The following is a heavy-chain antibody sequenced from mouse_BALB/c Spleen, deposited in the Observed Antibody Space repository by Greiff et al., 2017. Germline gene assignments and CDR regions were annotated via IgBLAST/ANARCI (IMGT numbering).Heavy chain of an antibody. D-gene: IGHD2-4*01. CDR3: ARSYDYDVGTWFAY. V-gene: IGHV14-3*02. CDR1: GFNIKDTY. CDR2: IDPANGNT. Sequence: EVKLMESGAELVKPGASVKLSCTASGFNIKDTYMHWVKQRPEQGLEWIGRIDPANGNTKYDPKFQGKATITADTSSNTAYLQLSSLTSEDTAVYYCARSYDYDVGTWFAYWGQGTLVTVSA. J-gene: IGHJ3*01.